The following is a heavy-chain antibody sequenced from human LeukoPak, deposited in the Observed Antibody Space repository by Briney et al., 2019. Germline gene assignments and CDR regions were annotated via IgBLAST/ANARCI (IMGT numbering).Heavy chain of an antibody. V-gene: IGHV5-51*01. CDR3: ARHRTIGWLDDAFDI. CDR2: IYPGDSDT. Sequence: GESLKISCKGSGYTFTTYWIGWVRQMPGKGLEWMGIIYPGDSDTRYSPSFQGQVTISADKSIGTAYLQWSSLKASDIAMYYCARHRTIGWLDDAFDIWGQGTMATVSS. J-gene: IGHJ3*02. CDR1: GYTFTTYW. D-gene: IGHD6-19*01.